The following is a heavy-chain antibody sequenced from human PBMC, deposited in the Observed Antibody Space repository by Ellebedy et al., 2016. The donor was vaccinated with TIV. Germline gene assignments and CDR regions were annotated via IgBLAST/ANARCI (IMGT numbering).Heavy chain of an antibody. CDR2: ISFDGYYK. Sequence: GGSLRLXXAASGFIFSTYGMHWVRQAPGKGLEWVALISFDGYYKYYADSVKGRFTISRDNSKNTLHLQMNNLRPEDTAVYYCARDLSYPSNWGQGTLVIVSS. CDR1: GFIFSTYG. J-gene: IGHJ4*02. D-gene: IGHD4-11*01. CDR3: ARDLSYPSN. V-gene: IGHV3-30*03.